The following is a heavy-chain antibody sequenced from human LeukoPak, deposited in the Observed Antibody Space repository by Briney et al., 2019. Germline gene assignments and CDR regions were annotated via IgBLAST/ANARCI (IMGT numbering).Heavy chain of an antibody. D-gene: IGHD4-17*01. CDR1: GGSISSGGYY. CDR3: ARDLGATVTNWFDP. V-gene: IGHV4-31*03. J-gene: IGHJ5*02. CDR2: IYYSGST. Sequence: SETLSLTCTVSGGSISSGGYYWSWIRQHPGNGLEWIGYIYYSGSTYYNPSLKSRVTISVDTSKNQFSLKLSSVTAADTAVYYCARDLGATVTNWFDPWGQGTLVTVSS.